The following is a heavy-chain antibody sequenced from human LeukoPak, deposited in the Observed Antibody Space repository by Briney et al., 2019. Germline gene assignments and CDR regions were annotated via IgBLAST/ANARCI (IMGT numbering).Heavy chain of an antibody. CDR1: GYTFTSYG. J-gene: IGHJ5*02. CDR3: ARGHVLRHEPASLRRWWTSYDWFDP. V-gene: IGHV1-18*01. Sequence: ASVKVSCKASGYTFTSYGISWVRQAPGQGLEWMGWISAYNGNTNYAQKLQGRVTMTTDTSTSTAYMELRSLRSDDTAVYYCARGHVLRHEPASLRRWWTSYDWFDPWGQGTLVTVSS. CDR2: ISAYNGNT. D-gene: IGHD3-3*01.